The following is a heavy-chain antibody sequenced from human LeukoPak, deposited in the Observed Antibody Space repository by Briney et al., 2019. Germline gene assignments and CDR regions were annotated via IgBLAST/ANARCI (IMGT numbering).Heavy chain of an antibody. CDR1: GGSFSGYY. Sequence: SETLSLTCAVYGGSFSGYYWSWIRQPPGKGLEWIGEINHSGSPNYNPSLKSRVTISVDTSKNQFSLKLSSVTAADTAVYYCARVVRTVVAATDNCFDYWGQGTLVTVSS. CDR2: INHSGSP. CDR3: ARVVRTVVAATDNCFDY. J-gene: IGHJ4*02. D-gene: IGHD2-15*01. V-gene: IGHV4-34*01.